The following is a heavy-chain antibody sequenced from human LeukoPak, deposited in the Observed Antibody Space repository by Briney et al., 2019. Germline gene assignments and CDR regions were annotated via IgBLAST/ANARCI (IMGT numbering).Heavy chain of an antibody. J-gene: IGHJ4*02. D-gene: IGHD1-26*01. CDR2: ISSSSRSYI. CDR3: ARRRGSYSDDY. CDR1: GFTFSNYN. Sequence: GGSLRLSCAASGFTFSNYNMNWVRQAPGKGLEWVSSISSSSRSYIYYADSVKGRFTISRDNAKNSLYLQMNSLRAEDTAVYYCARRRGSYSDDYWGQGTLVTVSS. V-gene: IGHV3-21*01.